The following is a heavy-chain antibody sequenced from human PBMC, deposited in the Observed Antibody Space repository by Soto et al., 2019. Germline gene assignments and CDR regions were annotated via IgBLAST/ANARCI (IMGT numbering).Heavy chain of an antibody. D-gene: IGHD6-19*01. CDR2: IKTKTDGETT. CDR1: GLVLSNVW. CDR3: ADIAVVHSGDY. V-gene: IGHV3-15*07. Sequence: EVQLVESGGGLVKPGGSLRLSCAASGLVLSNVWMNWVRQAPGKGLEWVARIKTKTDGETTDYAAPVKGRFTISRDDTKNTVYLQMNSLETEDTAVYYCADIAVVHSGDYWGQGTQVTVSS. J-gene: IGHJ4*02.